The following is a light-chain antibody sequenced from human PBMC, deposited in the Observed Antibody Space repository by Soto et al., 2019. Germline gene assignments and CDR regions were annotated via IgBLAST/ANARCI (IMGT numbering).Light chain of an antibody. CDR3: QSYDTSPSVVV. CDR1: SSNIGAGYD. CDR2: GNN. Sequence: QSVLTQPPSVSGAPGQRVTISCTGSSSNIGAGYDVHWYQQLPGTAPKLLIYGNNNRPSGVPDRFSGSKSDTSASLAITGLQAEDEADYYCQSYDTSPSVVVFGGGTQLTVL. J-gene: IGLJ2*01. V-gene: IGLV1-40*01.